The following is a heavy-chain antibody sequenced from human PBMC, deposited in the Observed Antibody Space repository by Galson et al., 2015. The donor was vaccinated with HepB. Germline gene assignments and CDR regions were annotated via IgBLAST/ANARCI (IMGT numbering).Heavy chain of an antibody. CDR1: GYTFSRYS. CDR3: ARGAVVVAVGATENNWFDP. V-gene: IGHV1-18*01. D-gene: IGHD2-15*01. CDR2: ISPHNRYT. J-gene: IGHJ5*02. Sequence: SVKVSCKASGYTFSRYSITWVRQAPGQGLEWVGWISPHNRYTNYAQHFQGRVTMTTDTSTNTAYMELRSLRSDDTAIYYCARGAVVVAVGATENNWFDPWGRGTLVTVSS.